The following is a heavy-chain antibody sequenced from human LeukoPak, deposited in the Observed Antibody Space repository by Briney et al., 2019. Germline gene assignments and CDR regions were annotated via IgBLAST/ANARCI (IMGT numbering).Heavy chain of an antibody. V-gene: IGHV3-7*01. CDR1: GFTFSSYA. Sequence: GGSLRLSCAASGFTFSSYAMSWVRQAPGKGLEWVAKMNGYGSDIFYVDSVKGRFTISRDNAKNSLYLQMDSLRAEDTAVYYCARPRGCSSNRCNNFDYWGQGALVTVSS. D-gene: IGHD2-2*01. J-gene: IGHJ4*02. CDR3: ARPRGCSSNRCNNFDY. CDR2: MNGYGSDI.